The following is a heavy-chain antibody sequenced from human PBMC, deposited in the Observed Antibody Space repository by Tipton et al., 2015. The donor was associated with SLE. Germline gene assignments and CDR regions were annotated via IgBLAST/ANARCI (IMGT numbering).Heavy chain of an antibody. J-gene: IGHJ4*02. CDR1: GFPFSIYS. CDR2: IVGSSTSK. D-gene: IGHD3-3*01. Sequence: GSLRLSCAASGFPFSIYSMHWVRQPPGKGLEWISYIVGSSTSKYYADSVQGRFTISRDNAKNSLYLQMYSLRADDTAVYYCANSRFVPEAYWGQGTLVTVSS. CDR3: ANSRFVPEAY. V-gene: IGHV3-48*01.